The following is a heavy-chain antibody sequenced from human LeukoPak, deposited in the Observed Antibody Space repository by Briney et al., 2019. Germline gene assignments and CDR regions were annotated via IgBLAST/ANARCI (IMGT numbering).Heavy chain of an antibody. J-gene: IGHJ4*02. CDR2: INHSGST. Sequence: PSGTLSLTCIVSGDSISGYFWTWIRQPPGKGLEWIGEINHSGSTNYNPSLKSRVTISVDTSKNQFSLKLSSVTAADTAVYYCARIYSSSWYRPFDYWGQGTLVTVSS. CDR3: ARIYSSSWYRPFDY. CDR1: GDSISGYF. V-gene: IGHV4-34*01. D-gene: IGHD6-13*01.